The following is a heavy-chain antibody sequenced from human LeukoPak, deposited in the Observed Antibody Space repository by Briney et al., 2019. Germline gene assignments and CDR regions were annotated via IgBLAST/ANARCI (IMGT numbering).Heavy chain of an antibody. J-gene: IGHJ6*02. CDR3: AKDRNSKYYYGSGSYYFHYYYGMDV. CDR1: GFTFDDYA. Sequence: PGRSLRLSCAASGFTFDDYAMHWVRQAPGKGLEWVSGISWNSGSIGYADSVKGRFTISRDNAKNSLYLQMNSLRAEDTALYYCAKDRNSKYYYGSGSYYFHYYYGMDVWGQGTTVTVSS. CDR2: ISWNSGSI. V-gene: IGHV3-9*01. D-gene: IGHD3-10*01.